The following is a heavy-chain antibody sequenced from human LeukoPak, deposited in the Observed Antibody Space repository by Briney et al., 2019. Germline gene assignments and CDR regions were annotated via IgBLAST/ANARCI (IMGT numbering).Heavy chain of an antibody. V-gene: IGHV1-46*01. Sequence: ASVKVSCKASGYTFTIYYMHWVRQAPGQGLEWMGIINPSGGSTSYAQKFQGRVTMTRDTSTSTVYMGLSSLRSEDTAVYYCAREQWLALDYWGQGTLVTVSS. J-gene: IGHJ4*02. D-gene: IGHD6-19*01. CDR1: GYTFTIYY. CDR2: INPSGGST. CDR3: AREQWLALDY.